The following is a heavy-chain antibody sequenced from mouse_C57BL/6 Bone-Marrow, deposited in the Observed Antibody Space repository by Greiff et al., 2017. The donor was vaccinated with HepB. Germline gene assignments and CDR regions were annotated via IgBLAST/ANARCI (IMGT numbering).Heavy chain of an antibody. CDR2: INHSGET. CDR3: AGVDGYSYAMDY. Sequence: VQLQESGPGLVKPSQSLFLTCSITGFPITSGYSWIWIRQSPGKPLAWLGYINHSGETFYNPSLQSPISITRETSKNQFFLQLNSVTTEDTAMYYCAGVDGYSYAMDYWGQGTSVTVSS. J-gene: IGHJ4*01. CDR1: GFPITSGYS. D-gene: IGHD2-3*01. V-gene: IGHV12-3*01.